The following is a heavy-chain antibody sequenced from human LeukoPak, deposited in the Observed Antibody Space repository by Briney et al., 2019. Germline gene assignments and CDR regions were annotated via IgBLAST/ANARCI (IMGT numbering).Heavy chain of an antibody. J-gene: IGHJ4*02. CDR2: IYYSGST. Sequence: SETLSLTCTVSGGSISSYYWSWIRQSPGKGLEWIGYIYYSGSTNYNPSLKSRVTISVDTSKNQFSLKLSSVTAADTAVYYCARHARYYDYVWGSYLAQYYFDYWGQGTLVTVSS. CDR1: GGSISSYY. V-gene: IGHV4-59*08. CDR3: ARHARYYDYVWGSYLAQYYFDY. D-gene: IGHD3-16*02.